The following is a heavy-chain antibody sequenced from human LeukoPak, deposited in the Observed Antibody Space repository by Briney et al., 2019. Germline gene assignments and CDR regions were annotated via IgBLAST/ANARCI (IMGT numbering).Heavy chain of an antibody. Sequence: ASVKVSCKGSGYTFTKYAISWVRQAPGQGLEYMGWIDTNTGNPTYAQGFTGRFVFSLDTSVSTAYLQISSLKAEDSAIYFCANCYDSSGFFAYWGQGTLVTVPS. D-gene: IGHD3-22*01. V-gene: IGHV7-4-1*02. CDR3: ANCYDSSGFFAY. CDR1: GYTFTKYA. CDR2: IDTNTGNP. J-gene: IGHJ4*02.